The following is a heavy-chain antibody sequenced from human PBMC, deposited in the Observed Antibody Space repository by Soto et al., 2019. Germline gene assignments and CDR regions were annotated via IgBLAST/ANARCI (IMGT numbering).Heavy chain of an antibody. CDR1: GGTFSSYA. J-gene: IGHJ3*01. D-gene: IGHD5-12*01. Sequence: ASVKVSCKASGGTFSSYAISWVRQAPGQGLEWMGGIIPIFSTANYAQKFQGRVTITAGESTSTAYMELSSLRSEDTAVYYCARDFAGGLNDAFDFWGQGTMVTVSS. CDR3: ARDFAGGLNDAFDF. CDR2: IIPIFSTA. V-gene: IGHV1-69*13.